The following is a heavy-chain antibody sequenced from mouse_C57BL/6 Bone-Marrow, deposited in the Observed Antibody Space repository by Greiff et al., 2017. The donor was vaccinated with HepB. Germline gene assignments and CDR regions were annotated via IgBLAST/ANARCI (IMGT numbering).Heavy chain of an antibody. CDR3: ARGYLLLFYYFDY. CDR1: GYTFTSYW. D-gene: IGHD1-1*01. CDR2: IYPGSGST. J-gene: IGHJ2*01. Sequence: QVQLQQSGAELVKPGASVKMSCKASGYTFTSYWITWVKQRPGQGLEWIGDIYPGSGSTNYNEKFKSKATLTVDTSSSTAYMQLSSLTSEDSAVYYCARGYLLLFYYFDYWGQGTTLTVSA. V-gene: IGHV1-55*01.